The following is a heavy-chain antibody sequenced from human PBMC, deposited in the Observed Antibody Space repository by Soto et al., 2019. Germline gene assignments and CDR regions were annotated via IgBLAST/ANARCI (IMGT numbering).Heavy chain of an antibody. CDR2: ISGGGDTT. V-gene: IGHV3-23*01. Sequence: EVQLLESGGGLVQPGGSLRLSCAASGFTFNNYAMTWVRQAPGKGLEWVSAISGGGDTTSYADSVKGRFTVSRDGSKNTLYLQMSSLRAEDTALYYCAKGRGGSGSRTPRVDFWGQVNLVTVSS. CDR3: AKGRGGSGSRTPRVDF. J-gene: IGHJ4*02. CDR1: GFTFNNYA. D-gene: IGHD3-10*01.